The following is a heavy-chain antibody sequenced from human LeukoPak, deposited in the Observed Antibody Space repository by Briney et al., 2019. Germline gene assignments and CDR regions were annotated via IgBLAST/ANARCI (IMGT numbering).Heavy chain of an antibody. Sequence: GGSLRLSCAASGFTFSSYAMHWVRQAPGKGLEWVAVIPYDGSNKYYADSVKGRFTISRDNSKNTLYLQMNSLRAEDTAVYYCARDRDTPETYDSSGYYYRMTFDYWGQGTLVTVSS. CDR3: ARDRDTPETYDSSGYYYRMTFDY. CDR1: GFTFSSYA. J-gene: IGHJ4*02. CDR2: IPYDGSNK. D-gene: IGHD3-22*01. V-gene: IGHV3-30-3*01.